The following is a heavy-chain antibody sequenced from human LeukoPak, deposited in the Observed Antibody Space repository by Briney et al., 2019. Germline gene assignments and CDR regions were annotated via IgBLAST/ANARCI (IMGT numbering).Heavy chain of an antibody. Sequence: SETLSLTCTVSGGSISSYYWSWIRQPAGKGLEWIGRIYTSGSTNYNPSLKSRVTMSVDTSKNQFSLKLSSVTAADTAVYYCARDRRVSGFWSGSLPPNWFDPWGQGTLVTVSS. D-gene: IGHD3-3*01. V-gene: IGHV4-4*07. CDR1: GGSISSYY. CDR3: ARDRRVSGFWSGSLPPNWFDP. CDR2: IYTSGST. J-gene: IGHJ5*02.